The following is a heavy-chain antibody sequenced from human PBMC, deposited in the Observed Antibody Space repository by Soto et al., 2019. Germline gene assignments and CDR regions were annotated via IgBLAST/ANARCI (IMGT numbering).Heavy chain of an antibody. CDR1: GFTFNSFA. Sequence: GGSLRLSCAASGFTFNSFAMSWVRQAPGKGLQWVSSISGSGGGTYYADSVKGRFTISRDNSKNTLYVQMNSLRAEDTAVYYCANVGCSRPYQNSSMDVGGQETMVNVSS. V-gene: IGHV3-23*01. J-gene: IGHJ6*02. CDR3: ANVGCSRPYQNSSMDV. D-gene: IGHD2-15*01. CDR2: ISGSGGGT.